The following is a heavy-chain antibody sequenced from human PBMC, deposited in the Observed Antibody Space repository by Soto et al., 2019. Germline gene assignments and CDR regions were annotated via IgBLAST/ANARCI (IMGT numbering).Heavy chain of an antibody. V-gene: IGHV3-33*01. D-gene: IGHD3-22*01. Sequence: GGSLRLSCAASGFTFNNYGMHWVRQDPGKGLEWVAVIWYDGSHESYADSVKGRFTISRDNSKNTLYLQMNSLRAEDTAVYYCARDRYSYDSRAYQGVDWYFDLWGRGTPVTVSS. CDR3: ARDRYSYDSRAYQGVDWYFDL. CDR2: IWYDGSHE. J-gene: IGHJ2*01. CDR1: GFTFNNYG.